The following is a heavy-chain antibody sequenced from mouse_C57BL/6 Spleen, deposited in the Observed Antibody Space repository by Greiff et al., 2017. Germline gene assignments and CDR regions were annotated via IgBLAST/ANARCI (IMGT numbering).Heavy chain of an antibody. CDR1: GYTFTDYE. CDR2: IDPDTGGT. V-gene: IGHV1-15*01. CDR3: ARGRYFDV. Sequence: VQLQQSGAELVRPGASVTLSCKASGYTFTDYEMHWVKQTPVHGLEWIGAIDPDTGGTAYNQKFKGKAILTADKSSSTDYMGLRSLTSEDSAVYCCARGRYFDVWGTGTTVTVSS. J-gene: IGHJ1*03.